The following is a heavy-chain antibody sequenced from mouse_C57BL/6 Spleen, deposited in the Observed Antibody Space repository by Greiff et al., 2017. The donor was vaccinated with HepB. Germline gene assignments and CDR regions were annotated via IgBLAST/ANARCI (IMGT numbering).Heavy chain of an antibody. CDR2: ISSGSSTI. V-gene: IGHV5-17*01. CDR3: ARHYGSSLDY. CDR1: GFTFSDYG. Sequence: EVKLVESGGGLVKPGGSLKLSCAASGFTFSDYGMHWVRQAPEKGLEWVAYISSGSSTIYYADTVKGRFTISRDNAKNTLFLQMTSLRSEDTSMYYCARHYGSSLDYWGQGTTLTVSS. J-gene: IGHJ2*01. D-gene: IGHD1-1*01.